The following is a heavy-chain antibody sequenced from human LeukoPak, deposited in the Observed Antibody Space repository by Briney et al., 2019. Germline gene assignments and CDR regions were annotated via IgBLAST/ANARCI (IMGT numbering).Heavy chain of an antibody. CDR1: GGSISSYY. V-gene: IGHV4-59*01. Sequence: PSETLSLTCTVSGGSISSYYWSWIRQPPGKGLEWIGYIYYSGSTNYNPSLKSRVTISVDTSKNQFSLKLSSVTAADTAVYYCARVFQGTGVELLYESDYWGQGTLVTVSS. CDR3: ARVFQGTGVELLYESDY. J-gene: IGHJ4*02. CDR2: IYYSGST. D-gene: IGHD2-2*02.